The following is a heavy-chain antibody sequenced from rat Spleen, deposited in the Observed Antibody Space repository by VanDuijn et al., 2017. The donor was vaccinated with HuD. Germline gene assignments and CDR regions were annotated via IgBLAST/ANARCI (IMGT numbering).Heavy chain of an antibody. D-gene: IGHD1-9*01. CDR3: ARQYYGYTD. CDR2: ISSGGGGT. CDR1: GFTFNNYW. J-gene: IGHJ3*01. Sequence: EVQLVESGGGLVQPGRSLKLSCVASGFTFNNYWMTWIRQAPKKGLEWVASISSGGGGTYYSDSVKGRFTISRDNAKSILYLHMDSLRSEDTASYYCARQYYGYTDWGQGSLVTVSS. V-gene: IGHV5-31*01.